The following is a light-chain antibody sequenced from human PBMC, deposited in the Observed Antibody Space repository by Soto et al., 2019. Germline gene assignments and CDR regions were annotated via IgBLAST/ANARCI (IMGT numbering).Light chain of an antibody. V-gene: IGKV3-15*01. J-gene: IGKJ2*01. Sequence: EIVMTQSPATLSVSPGERAIVSCRASQSIKDNLAWYQQTPGRAPRLLIYVASIRPTGVPARFSGSGSGTEFTVTISSLLSEDVAVYYCQQYDYWPPYTFGQGTKVEIK. CDR3: QQYDYWPPYT. CDR1: QSIKDN. CDR2: VAS.